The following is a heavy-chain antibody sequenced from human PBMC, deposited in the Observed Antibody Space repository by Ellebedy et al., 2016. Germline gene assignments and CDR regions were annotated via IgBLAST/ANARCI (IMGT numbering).Heavy chain of an antibody. CDR2: IIPLLNMA. V-gene: IGHV1-69*04. CDR3: ARAGHCGGDCYPH. J-gene: IGHJ4*02. CDR1: GGSLSTYP. D-gene: IGHD2-21*02. Sequence: ASVKVSCKASGGSLSTYPIAWVRQAPGQGLEWMGRIIPLLNMANYAQNFEGRVTIIADRSTGTAYMELSSLRADDTAVYYCARAGHCGGDCYPHWGRGTLVTVSS.